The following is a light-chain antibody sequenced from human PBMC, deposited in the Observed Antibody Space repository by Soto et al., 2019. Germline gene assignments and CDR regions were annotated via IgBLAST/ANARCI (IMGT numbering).Light chain of an antibody. CDR1: QSVSSSY. V-gene: IGKV3-20*01. CDR3: QQYGSSPVT. CDR2: GAS. Sequence: EIVLTQSPGTLSLSPGERATLSCRASQSVSSSYLAWYQQEPGQAPRLLIYGASSRATGIPDRFSGSGSGTDFTLTISRLEPEHFAVYYCQQYGSSPVTFGQGTKVEIK. J-gene: IGKJ1*01.